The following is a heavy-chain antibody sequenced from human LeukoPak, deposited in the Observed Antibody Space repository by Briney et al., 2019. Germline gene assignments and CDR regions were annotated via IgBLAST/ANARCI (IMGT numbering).Heavy chain of an antibody. D-gene: IGHD6-19*01. J-gene: IGHJ4*02. CDR2: ISDPHSGSET. CDR1: GFTFSSYT. CDR3: AKEAGSGWSWFDY. V-gene: IGHV3-23*01. Sequence: GGSLRLSCAASGFTFSSYTMNWVRQALGQGLEWVSTISDPHSGSETHYADSVKGRFTISRDNSKNTLYLQMNSLRVEDTAVYYCAKEAGSGWSWFDYWGQGTLVTVSS.